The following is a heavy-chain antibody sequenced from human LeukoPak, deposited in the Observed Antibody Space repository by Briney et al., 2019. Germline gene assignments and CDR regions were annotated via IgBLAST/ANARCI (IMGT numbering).Heavy chain of an antibody. Sequence: PSETLSLTCTVSGASISSGDYYWGGIRQPPGKGLEGIGIIYYTGRTHYNPSLKSRVTISVDTSKNQFSLKVISVTAADTAVYYCARDDGRGVVTPYWGQGTLVIVSS. CDR2: IYYTGRT. CDR3: ARDDGRGVVTPY. D-gene: IGHD2-21*02. J-gene: IGHJ4*02. CDR1: GASISSGDYY. V-gene: IGHV4-39*07.